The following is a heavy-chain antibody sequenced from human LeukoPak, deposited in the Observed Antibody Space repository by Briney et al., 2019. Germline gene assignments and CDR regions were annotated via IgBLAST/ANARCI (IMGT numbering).Heavy chain of an antibody. D-gene: IGHD3-16*02. CDR1: GFTFSSYS. V-gene: IGHV3-21*01. J-gene: IGHJ4*02. CDR3: AKHAYDYVWGSYRRDPYYFDY. CDR2: ISSSSSYI. Sequence: GGSLRLSCAASGFTFSSYSMNWVRQAPGKGLEWVSSISSSSSYIYYADSVKGRFTISRDNAKNSLYLQMNSLRAEDTAVYYCAKHAYDYVWGSYRRDPYYFDYWGQGTLVTVSS.